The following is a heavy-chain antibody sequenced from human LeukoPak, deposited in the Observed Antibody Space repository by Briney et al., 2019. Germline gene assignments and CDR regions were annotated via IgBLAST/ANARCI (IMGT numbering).Heavy chain of an antibody. CDR2: INHSGST. V-gene: IGHV4-34*01. CDR3: ASITVTKTGWFDP. CDR1: GGSFSGYY. D-gene: IGHD4-17*01. Sequence: TPSETLSLTCAVYGGSFSGYYWSWIRQPPGKGLEWIGEINHSGSTNYNPSLKSRVTISVDTSKNQFSLKLSSVTAADTAVYYCASITVTKTGWFDPWGQGTLVTVSS. J-gene: IGHJ5*02.